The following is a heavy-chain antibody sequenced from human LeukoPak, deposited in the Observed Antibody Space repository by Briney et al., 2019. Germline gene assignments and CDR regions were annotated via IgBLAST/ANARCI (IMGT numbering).Heavy chain of an antibody. D-gene: IGHD2-2*03. CDR1: GITFSAYA. V-gene: IGHV1-69*13. J-gene: IGHJ3*02. CDR2: IIPLFSTT. CDR3: ARSSGYCSGSTCYGGGGVFDI. Sequence: GASLKISCKTSGITFSAYAITWVRQAPVQRLEWVGGIIPLFSTTTYAQNFQGRVTFTADESTNNAYMEVNSLRSEDTAVYYCARSSGYCSGSTCYGGGGVFDIWGQGTMVAVSS.